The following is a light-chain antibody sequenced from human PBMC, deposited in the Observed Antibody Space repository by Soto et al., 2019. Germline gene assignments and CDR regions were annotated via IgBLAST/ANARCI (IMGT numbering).Light chain of an antibody. CDR2: EGS. Sequence: QSALTQPRSVSGSPGQSVTISCTGTSSDVGGYNYVSWYQRHPGKAPKLIIYEGSKRPSGVSNRFSGSKSGNTASLTISGLQAEDEADYYCCSYAGSGTFYVFGTGTKLTVL. CDR1: SSDVGGYNY. V-gene: IGLV2-11*01. CDR3: CSYAGSGTFYV. J-gene: IGLJ1*01.